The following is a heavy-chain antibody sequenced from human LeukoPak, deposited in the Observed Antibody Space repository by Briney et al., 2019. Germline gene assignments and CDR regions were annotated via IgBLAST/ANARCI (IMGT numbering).Heavy chain of an antibody. D-gene: IGHD3-10*01. CDR2: IKSKTDGGTT. J-gene: IGHJ3*01. CDR1: GFTFSDAW. V-gene: IGHV3-15*01. Sequence: GGSLRLSCAASGFTFSDAWMYWVRQPPGKGLEWVGRIKSKTDGGTTDYAAPVKGRFTISRDDLKNTLYLQMNSLKTEDTAVYYCTTDAPYYYGSGTKTDAFDLWGQGTMVTASS. CDR3: TTDAPYYYGSGTKTDAFDL.